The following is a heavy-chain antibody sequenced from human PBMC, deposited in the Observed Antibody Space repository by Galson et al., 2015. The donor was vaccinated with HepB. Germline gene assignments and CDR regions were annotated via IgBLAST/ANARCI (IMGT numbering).Heavy chain of an antibody. D-gene: IGHD1-26*01. CDR1: GFTVRTNS. CDR3: ATERSTSGSYYFDN. Sequence: SLRLSCAASGFTVRTNSMSWVRQAPGKGLEWVSVLYSGGSTYYADSVKGRFTISRVDSKNTLYLHMNSLRPEDTAVYYCATERSTSGSYYFDNWGQGTLVTASS. V-gene: IGHV3-66*02. CDR2: LYSGGST. J-gene: IGHJ4*02.